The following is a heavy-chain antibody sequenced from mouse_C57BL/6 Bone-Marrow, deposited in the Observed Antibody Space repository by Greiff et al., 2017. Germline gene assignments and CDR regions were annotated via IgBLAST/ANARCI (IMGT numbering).Heavy chain of an antibody. CDR1: GFTFSDYG. Sequence: EVKLVESGGGLVKPGGSLKLSCAASGFTFSDYGMHWVRQAPEKGLEWVAYISSGSSTIYYADTVKGRFTISRDNAKNTLFLQMTSLRSEDTAMYYCARTSVVGDAMDYGGQGTSVTVSS. J-gene: IGHJ4*01. V-gene: IGHV5-17*01. CDR2: ISSGSSTI. D-gene: IGHD1-1*01. CDR3: ARTSVVGDAMDY.